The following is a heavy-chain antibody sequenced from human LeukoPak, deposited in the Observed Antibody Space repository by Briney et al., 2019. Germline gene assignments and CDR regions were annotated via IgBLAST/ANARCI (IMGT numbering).Heavy chain of an antibody. V-gene: IGHV3-9*01. CDR2: ISWNSGSI. CDR1: GFTFDKYA. CDR3: AKEDY. J-gene: IGHJ4*02. Sequence: PGRSLRLSCAASGFTFDKYAMHWVRQAPGKGLEWVSGISWNSGSIGYADSVKGRFTISRDNAKNSLYLQMNSLRAEDTALYYCAKEDYWGQGTLVTVSS.